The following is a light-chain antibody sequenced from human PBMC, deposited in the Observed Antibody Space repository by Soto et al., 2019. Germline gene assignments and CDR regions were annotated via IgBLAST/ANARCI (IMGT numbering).Light chain of an antibody. Sequence: QSVLTQPPSVSGAPGQRVTISCTGSSSNIGAGYDVHWYQQLRGTAPKLLIYGNSNRPSGVPDRFSGSKSGTSASLAITGLQAEDEADYYCQSYDSSLSGWGVFGTGTKVTVL. J-gene: IGLJ1*01. CDR3: QSYDSSLSGWGV. CDR1: SSNIGAGYD. CDR2: GNS. V-gene: IGLV1-40*01.